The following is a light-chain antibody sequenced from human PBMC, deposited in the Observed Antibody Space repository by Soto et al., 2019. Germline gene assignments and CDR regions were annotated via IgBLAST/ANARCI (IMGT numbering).Light chain of an antibody. Sequence: SVGYRFXITCRASQGISSWLAWYQQKLGKAPNLLIYDASTLQSGVPSRFSGSGSGTEFTLTISSLQPDDFATYYCQHYNSYSETFGQGTKVDIK. CDR1: QGISSW. J-gene: IGKJ1*01. V-gene: IGKV1-5*01. CDR3: QHYNSYSET. CDR2: DAS.